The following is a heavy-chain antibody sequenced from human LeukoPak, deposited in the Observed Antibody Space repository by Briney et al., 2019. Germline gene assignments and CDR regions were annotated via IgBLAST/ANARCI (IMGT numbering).Heavy chain of an antibody. CDR1: GYTFSTYG. D-gene: IGHD6-19*01. CDR2: ISTYNENT. Sequence: ASVKVSCKASGYTFSTYGISWVRQAPGQGLGWMGWISTYNENTEYAQKFQGRVTMTTDTSTSTAYMELRSLRSDDTAVYYCAKDPPHSSGPNSPCFEFWGQGTLVTVSS. CDR3: AKDPPHSSGPNSPCFEF. J-gene: IGHJ4*02. V-gene: IGHV1-18*01.